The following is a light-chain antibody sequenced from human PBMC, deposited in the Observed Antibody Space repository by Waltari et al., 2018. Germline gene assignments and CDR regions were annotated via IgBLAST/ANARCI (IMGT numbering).Light chain of an antibody. CDR1: SSDVGAYNY. J-gene: IGLJ3*02. V-gene: IGLV2-14*03. Sequence: QSALTQPAPVSGSPGQSITISCTGTSSDVGAYNYASWYQQHPGKAPRLMIYDVSDRPSGVSNRFSGSKSGNTASLTISGLQAEDEADYYCSSYTDKSTWVFGGGTKLTVL. CDR2: DVS. CDR3: SSYTDKSTWV.